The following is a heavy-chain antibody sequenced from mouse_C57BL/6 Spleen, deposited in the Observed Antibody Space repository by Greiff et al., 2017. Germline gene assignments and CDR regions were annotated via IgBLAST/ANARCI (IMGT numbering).Heavy chain of an antibody. Sequence: DVMLVESGGGLVKPGGSLKLSCAASGFTFSDYGMHWVRQAPEKGLEWVAYISSGSSTIYYADTVKGRFTISRDNAKNTLFLQMTSLRSDDTAMYYCARRPYGNYYFDYWGQGTTLTVSS. CDR3: ARRPYGNYYFDY. CDR2: ISSGSSTI. D-gene: IGHD2-1*01. V-gene: IGHV5-17*01. CDR1: GFTFSDYG. J-gene: IGHJ2*01.